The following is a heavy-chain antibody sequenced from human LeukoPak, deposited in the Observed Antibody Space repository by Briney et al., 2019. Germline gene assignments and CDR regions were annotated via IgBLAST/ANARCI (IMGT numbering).Heavy chain of an antibody. V-gene: IGHV3-53*01. Sequence: GGSLRLSCAASGFTFSDYYMGWVRQAPGKGLEYVSVIYSGGNTYYAGSVKGRFTISRDNSKNTVYLQMNSLRAEDTAVFYCARLVATTGRLYFDYWGQGTLVTVSS. D-gene: IGHD1-1*01. CDR1: GFTFSDYY. CDR2: IYSGGNT. CDR3: ARLVATTGRLYFDY. J-gene: IGHJ4*02.